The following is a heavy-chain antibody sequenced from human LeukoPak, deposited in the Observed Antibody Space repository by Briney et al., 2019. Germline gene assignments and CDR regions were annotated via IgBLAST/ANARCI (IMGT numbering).Heavy chain of an antibody. J-gene: IGHJ5*02. CDR2: LMPLFGTA. CDR3: ARDGHGDYGSGWFDP. CDR1: GGTFNNSA. Sequence: SVKVSCKTSGGTFNNSASSWMRQPPGQGLEGLWGLMPLFGTAGYPQKFKGRVTITKAESTTTVYLELTTLTPEASAEYYCARDGHGDYGSGWFDPWGQGTLVSVSS. D-gene: IGHD4-17*01. V-gene: IGHV1-69*05.